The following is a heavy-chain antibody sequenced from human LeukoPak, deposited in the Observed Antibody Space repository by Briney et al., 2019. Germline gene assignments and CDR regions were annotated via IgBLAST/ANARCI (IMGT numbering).Heavy chain of an antibody. CDR3: ARDPVHYDYVWESSCYFDY. Sequence: ASVKVSCTASGGTFSSYAISWVRQAHGQGLEWMGRIIPILGIANYDQKFQGRVTITADKSTSTAYMELSRLRSEDTAVYYCARDPVHYDYVWESSCYFDYWGQGTLVTVSS. V-gene: IGHV1-69*04. J-gene: IGHJ4*02. D-gene: IGHD3-16*01. CDR2: IIPILGIA. CDR1: GGTFSSYA.